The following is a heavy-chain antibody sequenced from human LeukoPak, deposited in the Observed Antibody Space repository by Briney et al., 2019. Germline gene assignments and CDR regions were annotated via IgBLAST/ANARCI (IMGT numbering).Heavy chain of an antibody. D-gene: IGHD5-24*01. CDR3: ARGLAEMATIYYFDY. J-gene: IGHJ4*02. V-gene: IGHV4-34*01. CDR2: INHSGRT. CDR1: GGSFSGYY. Sequence: SETLSLTCAVYGGSFSGYYWSWIRQPPGKGLEWIGEINHSGRTNYNPSLKSRVTISVDTSKNQFSLKLSSVTAADTAVYYCARGLAEMATIYYFDYWGQGTLVTVSS.